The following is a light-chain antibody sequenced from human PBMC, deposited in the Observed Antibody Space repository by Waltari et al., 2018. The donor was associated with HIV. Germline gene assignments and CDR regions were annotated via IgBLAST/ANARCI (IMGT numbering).Light chain of an antibody. V-gene: IGLV2-11*02. CDR1: SSDVGGYDY. J-gene: IGLJ1*01. Sequence: QSALTQPRSVSGSPGPTATISCPGTSSDVGGYDYVSRFQQPPDKAPKRIIYDCGQRPSGVPDRFSVSKSGNTAFLTISGLQAEDEADYYCCSYAGTYTYVFGSGTEVTAL. CDR3: CSYAGTYTYV. CDR2: DCG.